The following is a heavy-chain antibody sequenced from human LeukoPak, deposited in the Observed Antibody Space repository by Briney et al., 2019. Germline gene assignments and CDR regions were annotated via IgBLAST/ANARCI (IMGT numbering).Heavy chain of an antibody. Sequence: ASVTVSCTASGYTFTSYGISWVRQAPGQGLEWMGWISAYNGNTNYAQKLQGRVTMTTDTSTSTAYMELRSLRSDDTAVYYCARNIAAAGIMFDPWGQGTLVTVSS. D-gene: IGHD6-13*01. CDR3: ARNIAAAGIMFDP. CDR1: GYTFTSYG. J-gene: IGHJ5*02. CDR2: ISAYNGNT. V-gene: IGHV1-18*01.